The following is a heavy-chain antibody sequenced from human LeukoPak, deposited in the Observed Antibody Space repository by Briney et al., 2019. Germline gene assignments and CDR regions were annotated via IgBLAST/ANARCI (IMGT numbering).Heavy chain of an antibody. J-gene: IGHJ4*02. D-gene: IGHD1-26*01. CDR3: ARAPLSGSYPPFDH. CDR2: IIPIFGTA. CDR1: GGTFSSYA. Sequence: SVKVSCKASGGTFSSYAISWVRQAPGQGLAWMGGIIPIFGTANYAQKFQGRVTITADESTSTAYMELSSLRSEDTAVYYCARAPLSGSYPPFDHWGQGTLVTVSS. V-gene: IGHV1-69*01.